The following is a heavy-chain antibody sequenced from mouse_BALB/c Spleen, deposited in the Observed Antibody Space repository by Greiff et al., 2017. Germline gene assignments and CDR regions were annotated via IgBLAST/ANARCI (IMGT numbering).Heavy chain of an antibody. J-gene: IGHJ3*01. CDR2: ISDGGSYT. Sequence: EVQRVESGGGLVKPGGSLKLSCAASGFTFSDYYMYWVRQTPEKRLEWVATISDGGSYTYYPDSVKGRFTISRDNAKNNLYLQMSSLKSEDTAMYYCARDITTVVARGFAYWGQGTLVTVSA. CDR1: GFTFSDYY. D-gene: IGHD1-1*01. V-gene: IGHV5-4*02. CDR3: ARDITTVVARGFAY.